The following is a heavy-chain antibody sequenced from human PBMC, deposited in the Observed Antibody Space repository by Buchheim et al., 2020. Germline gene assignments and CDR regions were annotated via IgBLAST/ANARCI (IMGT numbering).Heavy chain of an antibody. CDR1: GGSISNSDSYY. V-gene: IGHV4-39*01. Sequence: QRQLQESGPGLVKPSETLSLTCTVSGGSISNSDSYYWGWIRQPPGKGLEWIGSIYYSGSTYYNPSLKSRVTISVDTSKNQFSLKLSSVTAADTAVYYCARHSGDSYGHGLFDLKRYYYYYYMDVWGKGTT. CDR3: ARHSGDSYGHGLFDLKRYYYYYYMDV. J-gene: IGHJ6*03. D-gene: IGHD5-18*01. CDR2: IYYSGST.